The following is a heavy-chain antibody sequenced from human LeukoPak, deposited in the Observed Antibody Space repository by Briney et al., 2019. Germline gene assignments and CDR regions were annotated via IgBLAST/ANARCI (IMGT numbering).Heavy chain of an antibody. J-gene: IGHJ4*02. CDR1: GYTFTSYD. V-gene: IGHV1-8*01. Sequence: ASVKVSCKASGYTFTSYDINWARQATGQGLEWMGWMNPNSGNTGYAQKFQGRVTMTRNTSISTAYMELSSLRSEDTAVYYCARGLQAAAGTIDYWGQGTLVTVSS. CDR3: ARGLQAAAGTIDY. CDR2: MNPNSGNT. D-gene: IGHD6-13*01.